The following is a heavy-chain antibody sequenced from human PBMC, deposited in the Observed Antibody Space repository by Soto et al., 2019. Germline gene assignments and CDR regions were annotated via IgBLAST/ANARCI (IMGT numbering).Heavy chain of an antibody. CDR2: IYPGDSET. CDR3: ARGYCTTTICDPWFDP. Sequence: GESLKISCTGVGYSFTSYWIGWVRQMPGKGLEWMGIIYPGDSETRYSPSFQGQVTISVDKSITTAYLQWSSLKASDTAMYYCARGYCTTTICDPWFDPWGPGTLVTVSS. J-gene: IGHJ5*02. CDR1: GYSFTSYW. D-gene: IGHD2-2*01. V-gene: IGHV5-51*01.